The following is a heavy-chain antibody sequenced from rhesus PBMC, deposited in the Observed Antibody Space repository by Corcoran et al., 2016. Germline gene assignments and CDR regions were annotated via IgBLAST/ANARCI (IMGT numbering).Heavy chain of an antibody. CDR2: ISSDGTKK. CDR1: GFTFNTYG. V-gene: IGHV3-54*02. J-gene: IGHJ4*01. CDR3: TRFDY. Sequence: EVQLVESGGGLVQPGGSLRLSCAGSGFTFNTYGLHWVRQATGKGLDWVAVISSDGTKKSCADSVKDRFTVSRDNSKNVVYLQMNNLKLDDTALYYCTRFDYWGRGVLVTVSS.